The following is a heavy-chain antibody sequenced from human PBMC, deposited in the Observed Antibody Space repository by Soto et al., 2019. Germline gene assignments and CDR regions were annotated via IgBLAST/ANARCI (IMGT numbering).Heavy chain of an antibody. CDR2: ISGSGGTT. V-gene: IGHV3-23*01. D-gene: IGHD6-19*01. Sequence: EVQLLESGGGLVQPGGSLRLSCAASGFTFSSYAMSWFRQAPGKGLEWVSAISGSGGTTYYADSVKGRFTFSRDNCKNTLYLQMNSLIAEDPAVYYCAKTANGWFSAFDIWGQGTMVTVSS. CDR3: AKTANGWFSAFDI. CDR1: GFTFSSYA. J-gene: IGHJ3*02.